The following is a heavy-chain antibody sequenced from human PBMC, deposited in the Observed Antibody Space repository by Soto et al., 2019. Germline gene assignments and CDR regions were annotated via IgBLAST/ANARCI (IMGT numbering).Heavy chain of an antibody. CDR2: IYYSGST. J-gene: IGHJ6*02. Sequence: QVQLQESGPGLVKPSETLSLTCTVSGGSVSSGSYYWSWIRQPPGKGLEWIGYIYYSGSTNYNPSLKSRVTISVDTSKNQFSLKLSSVTAADTAVYYCARLGAAAGQNYYYYGMDVWGQRTTVTVSS. D-gene: IGHD6-13*01. CDR3: ARLGAAAGQNYYYYGMDV. CDR1: GGSVSSGSYY. V-gene: IGHV4-61*01.